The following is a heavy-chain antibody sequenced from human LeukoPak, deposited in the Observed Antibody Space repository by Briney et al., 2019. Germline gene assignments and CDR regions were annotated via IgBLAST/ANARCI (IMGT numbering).Heavy chain of an antibody. CDR1: GFTFSSYE. Sequence: GGSLRLSCAASGFTFSSYEMNWVRQAPGKVLEWVSYISSSGSTIYYADSVKGRFTISRDNAKNSLYLQMNSLRSEDTAVYYCARGFRNCSGGSCYYAIDYWGQGTLVTVSS. CDR3: ARGFRNCSGGSCYYAIDY. J-gene: IGHJ4*02. V-gene: IGHV3-48*03. CDR2: ISSSGSTI. D-gene: IGHD2-15*01.